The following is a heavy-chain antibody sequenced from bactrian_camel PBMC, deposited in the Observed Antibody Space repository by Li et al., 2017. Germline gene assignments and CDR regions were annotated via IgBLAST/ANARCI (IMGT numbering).Heavy chain of an antibody. J-gene: IGHJ4*01. V-gene: IGHV3S45*01. D-gene: IGHD6*01. CDR2: INRLGTKT. CDR3: AARTYGSSWLGFVEGEYKY. Sequence: HVQLVESGGGSVQAGGSLRLSCKVSGHSRGSNCVGWYRLPPGRAPAERGGVAAINRLGTKTIYADSVKGRFTISRDNANNAVYLQMNSLEPEDTGMYYCAARTYGSSWLGFVEGEYKYWGQGTQVTVS. CDR1: GHSRGSNC.